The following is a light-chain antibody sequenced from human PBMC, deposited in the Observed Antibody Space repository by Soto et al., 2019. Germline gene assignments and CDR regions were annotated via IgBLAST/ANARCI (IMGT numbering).Light chain of an antibody. CDR1: QGISEY. CDR2: DAS. V-gene: IGKV1-5*01. J-gene: IGKJ1*01. Sequence: DIQMAQSPSSLSASIGDRVTITCRASQGISEYLAWYQQRPGNAPNLLIYDASSLESGVPSRFSGSGSGTEFTLTISSLQPDDFATYYCQQYNSYWTFGQGTKVEIK. CDR3: QQYNSYWT.